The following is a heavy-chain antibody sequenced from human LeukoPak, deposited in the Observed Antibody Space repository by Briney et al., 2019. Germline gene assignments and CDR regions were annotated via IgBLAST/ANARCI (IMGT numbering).Heavy chain of an antibody. CDR1: GGSISSYY. J-gene: IGHJ4*02. CDR3: ARNYDSSGYYYLIVDY. V-gene: IGHV4-59*01. D-gene: IGHD3-22*01. Sequence: NPSETLSLTCTVSGGSISSYYWSWIRQPPGKGLEWIGYIYYSGSTNYNPSLKSRVTISVDTSKNQFSLKLSSVTAADTAVYYCARNYDSSGYYYLIVDYWGQGTLVTVSS. CDR2: IYYSGST.